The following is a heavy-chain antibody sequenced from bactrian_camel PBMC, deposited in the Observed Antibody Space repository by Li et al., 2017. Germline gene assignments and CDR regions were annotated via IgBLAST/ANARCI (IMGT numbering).Heavy chain of an antibody. V-gene: IGHV3S40*01. Sequence: VQLVESGGGLVQAGGSMRLSCAASGFKMSTAFMSWVRQAPGQRLEWVSDINSSGRSTNYADSVKGRFTISQDNAKNTVYLQMDSLKPDDSGTYYCAYESGTTPDLCRRRGPGGYFGQGTQVTVS. CDR2: INSSGRST. J-gene: IGHJ4*01. D-gene: IGHD7*01. CDR1: GFKMSTAF.